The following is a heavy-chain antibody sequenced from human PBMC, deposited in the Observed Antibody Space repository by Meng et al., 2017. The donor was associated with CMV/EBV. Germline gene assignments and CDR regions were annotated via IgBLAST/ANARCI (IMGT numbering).Heavy chain of an antibody. CDR1: GFTVSSNY. CDR3: ARYDGGDSSGPESTPDAFDI. J-gene: IGHJ3*02. V-gene: IGHV3-66*02. CDR2: IYSGGSK. D-gene: IGHD3-22*01. Sequence: GESLKISCAASGFTVSSNYMSWVRQAPGKGLEWVSVIYSGGSKYYADSVKGRFTISRDNSKNTLYLQMNSLRAEDTAVYYCARYDGGDSSGPESTPDAFDIWGQGTMVTVSS.